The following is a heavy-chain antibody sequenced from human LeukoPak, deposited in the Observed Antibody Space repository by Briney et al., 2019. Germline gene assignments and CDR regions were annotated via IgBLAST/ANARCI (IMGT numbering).Heavy chain of an antibody. J-gene: IGHJ4*01. Sequence: GGSLRLSCAASGFIVSDYAMSWVRQAPGKGLEWLSGMSKSGDYAHDTESVKGRFTISRDNSKNTLYLQMSGLRAEDTAIYYCAKFNGWELAEYYLDYWGHGTLVTVSS. D-gene: IGHD1-26*01. CDR1: GFIVSDYA. CDR2: MSKSGDYA. V-gene: IGHV3-23*01. CDR3: AKFNGWELAEYYLDY.